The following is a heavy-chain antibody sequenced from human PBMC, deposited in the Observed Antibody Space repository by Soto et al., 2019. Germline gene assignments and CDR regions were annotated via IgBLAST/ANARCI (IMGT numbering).Heavy chain of an antibody. CDR1: GFTFSSYA. D-gene: IGHD3-3*01. CDR2: ISYDGSNK. J-gene: IGHJ6*02. V-gene: IGHV3-30-3*01. Sequence: GGSLRLSCAASGFTFSSYAMHWVRQAPGKGLEWVAVISYDGSNKYYADSVKGRFTISRDNSKNTLYLQMNSLRAEDTAVYYCAREFLEWLLSPDYYYGMDVWGQGTTVTVSS. CDR3: AREFLEWLLSPDYYYGMDV.